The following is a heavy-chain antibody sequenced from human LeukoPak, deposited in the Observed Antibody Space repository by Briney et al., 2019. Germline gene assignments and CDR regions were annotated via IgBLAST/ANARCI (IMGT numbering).Heavy chain of an antibody. Sequence: PGGSLRLSCAASGFTFRDYYMGWIRQAPGKGLEWILYITNSGTTTYIADSVKGRFAISRDHAKSSLYLQMNSLRAEDTAVYYCARAFNDAFDIWGQGTVVTVSS. J-gene: IGHJ3*02. V-gene: IGHV3-11*04. CDR2: ITNSGTTT. CDR3: ARAFNDAFDI. CDR1: GFTFRDYY.